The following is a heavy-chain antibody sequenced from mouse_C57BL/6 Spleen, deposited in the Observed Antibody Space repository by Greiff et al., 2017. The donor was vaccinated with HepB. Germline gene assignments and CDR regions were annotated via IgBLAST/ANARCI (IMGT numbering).Heavy chain of an antibody. Sequence: QVQLQQPGAELVRPGSSVKLSCKASGYTFTSYWMHWVKQRPIQGLEWIGNIDPSDSETHYNQKFKDKATLTVDKSSSTAYMQLSSLTSEDSAVYYCARNDSNEGFAYWGQGTLVTVSA. CDR1: GYTFTSYW. J-gene: IGHJ3*01. CDR3: ARNDSNEGFAY. V-gene: IGHV1-52*01. CDR2: IDPSDSET. D-gene: IGHD2-5*01.